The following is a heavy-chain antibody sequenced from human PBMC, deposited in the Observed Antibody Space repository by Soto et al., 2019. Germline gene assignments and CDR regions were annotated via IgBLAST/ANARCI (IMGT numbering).Heavy chain of an antibody. V-gene: IGHV3-23*01. CDR2: ISDSADSA. D-gene: IGHD2-15*01. CDR1: GFTFRIYV. J-gene: IGHJ3*01. CDR3: ARPYGGKVGDAVDL. Sequence: EVQLLESGGGLVQPGGSLRLSCAASGFTFRIYVMSWVRQVPGKGLEWVSTISDSADSAYYADSVKGRFTISRDNSKNTLYLQMNSLRAEDTAVYYCARPYGGKVGDAVDLWGQGTTVTVSS.